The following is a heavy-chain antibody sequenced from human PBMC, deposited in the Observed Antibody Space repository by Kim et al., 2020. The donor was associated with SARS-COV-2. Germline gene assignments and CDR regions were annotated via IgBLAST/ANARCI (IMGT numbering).Heavy chain of an antibody. CDR3: ARDYYDSSGYYLGLDY. V-gene: IGHV3-33*05. Sequence: GGSLRLSCAASGFTFSSYGMHWVRQAPGKGLEWVAVISYDGSNKYYADSVKGRFTISRDNSKNTLYLQMNSLRAEDTAVYYCARDYYDSSGYYLGLDYWG. D-gene: IGHD3-22*01. CDR2: ISYDGSNK. J-gene: IGHJ4*01. CDR1: GFTFSSYG.